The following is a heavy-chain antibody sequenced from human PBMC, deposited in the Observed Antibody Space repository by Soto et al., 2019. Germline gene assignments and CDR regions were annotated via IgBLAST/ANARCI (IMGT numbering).Heavy chain of an antibody. Sequence: LRLSCAASGFTFSSYWMSWVRQAPGKGLEWVANIKQDGSEKYYVDSVKGRFTISRDNAKNSLYLQMNSLRAKDTAVYYCARDPNIVLVPAALRSYYYYYGMDVWGQGTTVTVSS. CDR1: GFTFSSYW. D-gene: IGHD2-2*01. CDR2: IKQDGSEK. CDR3: ARDPNIVLVPAALRSYYYYYGMDV. J-gene: IGHJ6*02. V-gene: IGHV3-7*01.